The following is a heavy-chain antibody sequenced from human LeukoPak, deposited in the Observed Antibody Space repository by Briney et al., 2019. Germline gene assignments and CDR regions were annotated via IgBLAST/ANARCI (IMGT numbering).Heavy chain of an antibody. J-gene: IGHJ4*02. CDR2: INHSGST. CDR1: GGPISSSPYY. V-gene: IGHV4-39*07. D-gene: IGHD6-6*01. CDR3: ARGSLHSSSPFDY. Sequence: SETLSLTCTVSGGPISSSPYYWGWIRQPPGKGLEWIGEINHSGSTNYNPSLKSRVTISVDTSKNQFSLKLSSVTAADTAVYYCARGSLHSSSPFDYWGQGTLVTVSS.